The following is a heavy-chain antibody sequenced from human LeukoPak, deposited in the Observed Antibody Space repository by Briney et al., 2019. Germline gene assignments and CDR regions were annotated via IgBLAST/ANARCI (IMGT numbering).Heavy chain of an antibody. CDR3: ARLKFYDSTGYSPGYYMDV. D-gene: IGHD3-22*01. J-gene: IGHJ6*03. Sequence: SETLSLTCTVSGGSIISNYWSWIRQPAGEGLEWIGRIYGSGITDYNPSLKSRVTMSLDTSKKQFSLKLRSVTAADTAVYYCARLKFYDSTGYSPGYYMDVWGKGTTVTVFS. CDR2: IYGSGIT. V-gene: IGHV4-4*07. CDR1: GGSIISNY.